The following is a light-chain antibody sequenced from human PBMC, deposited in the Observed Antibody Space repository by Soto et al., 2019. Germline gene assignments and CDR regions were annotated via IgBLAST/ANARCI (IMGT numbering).Light chain of an antibody. CDR1: QTINNH. CDR2: AAS. Sequence: DIQMTQSPSSLSASVGDMVIISCRASQTINNHLKWYQQKPGKAPKLLIYAASTLQSGVPSRFSGSGSGADFSLIINNLQIEDFATYFCQHSYNTPFTFGPGTKVDFK. J-gene: IGKJ3*01. CDR3: QHSYNTPFT. V-gene: IGKV1-39*01.